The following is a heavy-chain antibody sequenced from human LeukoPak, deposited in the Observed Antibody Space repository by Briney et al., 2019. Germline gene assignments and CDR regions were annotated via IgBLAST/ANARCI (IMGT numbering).Heavy chain of an antibody. CDR2: ISYDGSNK. J-gene: IGHJ4*02. D-gene: IGHD1-7*01. V-gene: IGHV3-30*03. CDR1: GFTFSSYG. Sequence: GRSLRLSCAASGFTFSSYGMHWGRQAPGKGLEWVAVISYDGSNKYYADSVKGRFTISRDNSKNTLYLQMNSLRAEDTAVYYCASGTTFDYWGQGTLVTVSS. CDR3: ASGTTFDY.